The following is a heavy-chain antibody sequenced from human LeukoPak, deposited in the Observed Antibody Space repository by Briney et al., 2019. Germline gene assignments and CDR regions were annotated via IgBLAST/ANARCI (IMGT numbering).Heavy chain of an antibody. Sequence: SETLSLTCTVSGGSISSSSYYWGWIRQPPGKGREWIGSIYYSGSTYYNPSLKSRVTISVDTSKNQFSLKLSSVTAADTAVYHCARDSWGNGMDVWGQGTTVTVSS. CDR2: IYYSGST. CDR1: GGSISSSSYY. J-gene: IGHJ6*02. CDR3: ARDSWGNGMDV. D-gene: IGHD3-16*01. V-gene: IGHV4-39*07.